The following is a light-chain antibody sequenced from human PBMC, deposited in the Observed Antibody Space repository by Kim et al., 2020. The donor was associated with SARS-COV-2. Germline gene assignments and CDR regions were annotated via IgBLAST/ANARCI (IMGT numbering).Light chain of an antibody. V-gene: IGKV4-1*01. CDR3: HQYYSIPLT. J-gene: IGKJ4*01. Sequence: DIVMTQSPDSLAVSLGERATINCKSSQSVLYSFNNKNYLAWYQQKPGQPPRLLIYWSSIRESGVPDRFSGSGSGTDFTLTITNLQAEDVAVYYCHQYYSIPLTFGGGTKVDIK. CDR2: WSS. CDR1: QSVLYSFNNKNY.